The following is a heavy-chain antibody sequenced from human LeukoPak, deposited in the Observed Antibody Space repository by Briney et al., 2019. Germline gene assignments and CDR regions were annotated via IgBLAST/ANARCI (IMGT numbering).Heavy chain of an antibody. D-gene: IGHD6-6*01. J-gene: IGHJ4*02. CDR1: GYTFTVYY. CDR3: ARTSIAARRADFDY. Sequence: ASVKVSCKTSGYTFTVYYIHWMRQAPGQGLEWMGWINSNSGGTSYAQKFQGRVTLTRDTPTRTAFMELNRLTSDDTAVYYCARTSIAARRADFDYWGQGTVVTVSS. V-gene: IGHV1-2*02. CDR2: INSNSGGT.